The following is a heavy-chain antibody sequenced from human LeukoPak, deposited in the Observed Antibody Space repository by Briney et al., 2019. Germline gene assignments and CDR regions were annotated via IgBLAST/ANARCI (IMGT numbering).Heavy chain of an antibody. CDR3: ARGRRRIDP. CDR2: INHSGST. Sequence: SETLSLTCAVYGGSFSGYYWSWIRQPPGKGLEWIGEINHSGSTNYNPSLKSRVTISVDTSKNQFSLKLSSVTAADTAVCYCARGRRRIDPWGQGTLVTVSS. J-gene: IGHJ5*02. CDR1: GGSFSGYY. V-gene: IGHV4-34*01. D-gene: IGHD1-14*01.